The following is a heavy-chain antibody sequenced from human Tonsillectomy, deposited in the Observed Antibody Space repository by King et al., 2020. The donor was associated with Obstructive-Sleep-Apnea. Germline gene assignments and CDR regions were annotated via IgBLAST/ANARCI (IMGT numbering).Heavy chain of an antibody. Sequence: VQLVESGGGLVKPGGSLRLSCAASGFTFSSYSMNWVRQAPGKGLEWVSSISSSSSYIYYADSVKGRFTISRDNAKNSLYLQMNSLRAEDTAVYYCAGEGFGSYYYGMDVWGQGTTVTFSS. D-gene: IGHD3-16*01. J-gene: IGHJ6*02. V-gene: IGHV3-21*01. CDR1: GFTFSSYS. CDR2: ISSSSSYI. CDR3: AGEGFGSYYYGMDV.